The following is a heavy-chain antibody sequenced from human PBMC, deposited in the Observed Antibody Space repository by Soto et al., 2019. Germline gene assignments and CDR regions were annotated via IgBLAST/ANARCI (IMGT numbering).Heavy chain of an antibody. J-gene: IGHJ4*02. CDR2: INHSGST. V-gene: IGHV4-34*01. Sequence: PSETLSLTCAVYGGSFSGYYWSWIRQPPGKGLEWIGEINHSGSTNYNPSLKSRVTISVDTSKNQFSLKLSSVTAADTAVYYCARSSVTIFGVVIIPVPHFDYWGQGTLVTVSS. D-gene: IGHD3-3*01. CDR3: ARSSVTIFGVVIIPVPHFDY. CDR1: GGSFSGYY.